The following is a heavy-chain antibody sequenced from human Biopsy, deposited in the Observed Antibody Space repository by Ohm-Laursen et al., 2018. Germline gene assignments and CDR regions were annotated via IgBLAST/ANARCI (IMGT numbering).Heavy chain of an antibody. J-gene: IGHJ1*01. D-gene: IGHD3-9*01. CDR3: ATKLTGYFHH. V-gene: IGHV1-69*06. Sequence: ASVKVSCKAPGGTFSNYGVNWVRQAPEQGLEWLGGNIPILGTGNYAQKFQDRVTVAADTSTSTATMELRSLRSDDTAMYYCATKLTGYFHHWGQGTLVIVSS. CDR2: NIPILGTG. CDR1: GGTFSNYG.